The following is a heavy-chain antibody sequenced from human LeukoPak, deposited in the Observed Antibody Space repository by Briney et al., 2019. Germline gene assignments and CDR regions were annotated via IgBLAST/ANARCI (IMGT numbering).Heavy chain of an antibody. CDR1: GCTFSSYS. D-gene: IGHD3-16*01. CDR2: ISSSSSYI. Sequence: GGSLRLSCAASGCTFSSYSMNWVRQAPGKGLEWVSSISSSSSYIYYAGSVKGRFTISRDDAKNSLYLQMNSLRAEETAVYYCARDDLGYFDYWGQGTLVTVSS. CDR3: ARDDLGYFDY. V-gene: IGHV3-21*01. J-gene: IGHJ4*02.